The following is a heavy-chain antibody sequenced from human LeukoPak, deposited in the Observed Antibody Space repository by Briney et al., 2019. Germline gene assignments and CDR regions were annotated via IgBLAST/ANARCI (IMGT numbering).Heavy chain of an antibody. Sequence: GGSLRLSCAASGFTFSSYAMSWVRQAPGKGLEWISGITGSGGNTYYAASVKGRFTTSRDNSKNTLYLQMNSLRAEDTAVYYCAKKSVADIPPISWGQGTLVTVSS. J-gene: IGHJ5*02. CDR2: ITGSGGNT. D-gene: IGHD6-19*01. CDR1: GFTFSSYA. CDR3: AKKSVADIPPIS. V-gene: IGHV3-23*01.